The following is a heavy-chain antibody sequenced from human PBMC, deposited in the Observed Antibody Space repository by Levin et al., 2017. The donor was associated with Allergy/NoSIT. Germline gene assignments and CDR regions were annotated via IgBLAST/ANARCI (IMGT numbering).Heavy chain of an antibody. Sequence: PGGSLRLSCAASGFTFSSYTMTWVRQAPGKGLEWVSAMRYTGDTTYYADSVKGRFTISRDSSKDTLFLQMNSLRAEDTAVYYCAKGLESGGPYRAFDMWGQGTMVTVSS. CDR2: MRYTGDTT. D-gene: IGHD1-1*01. CDR3: AKGLESGGPYRAFDM. V-gene: IGHV3-23*01. J-gene: IGHJ3*02. CDR1: GFTFSSYT.